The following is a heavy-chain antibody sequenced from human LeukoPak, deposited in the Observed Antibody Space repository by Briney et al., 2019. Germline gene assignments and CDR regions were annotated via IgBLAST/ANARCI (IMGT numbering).Heavy chain of an antibody. J-gene: IGHJ4*02. D-gene: IGHD6-19*01. CDR2: ISNDGGST. Sequence: GGSLRLSCSASGFTFSSYAMHWVRQAPGKGLEYVSAISNDGGSTYYADFVKGRFTISRDNSKNTLYLQMSSLRAEDTAVYYCVEDSSGSSPDYWGQGTLVTVS. CDR1: GFTFSSYA. V-gene: IGHV3-64D*06. CDR3: VEDSSGSSPDY.